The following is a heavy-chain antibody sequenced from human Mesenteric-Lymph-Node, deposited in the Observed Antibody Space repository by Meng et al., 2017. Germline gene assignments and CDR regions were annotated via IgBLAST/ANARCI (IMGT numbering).Heavy chain of an antibody. CDR2: ISPTSGSL. Sequence: GQLVESGGGLVKAGGPLSLPCPASGFTFTDYYMTWIRQPPGQGLEWLASISPTSGSLYYADSVKGRFSISRDNAKNSLSLQMNRLRVQDTAVYYCARDHGFLNWFNPWGQGTLVTVSS. CDR3: ARDHGFLNWFNP. CDR1: GFTFTDYY. V-gene: IGHV3-11*04. D-gene: IGHD2/OR15-2a*01. J-gene: IGHJ5*02.